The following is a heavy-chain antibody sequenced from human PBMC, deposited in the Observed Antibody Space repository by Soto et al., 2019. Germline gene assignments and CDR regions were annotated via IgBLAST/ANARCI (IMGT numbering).Heavy chain of an antibody. V-gene: IGHV1-3*01. CDR2: INAGNGNT. CDR1: GYTFTSYA. CDR3: ARAHCSSTSCPDP. D-gene: IGHD2-2*01. Sequence: GASVKVSCKASGYTFTSYAMHWVRQAPGQRLEWMGWINAGNGNTKYSQKFQGRVTITRDTSASTAYMELSSLRSEDTAVYYCARAHCSSTSCPDPWGQGTLVTVSS. J-gene: IGHJ5*02.